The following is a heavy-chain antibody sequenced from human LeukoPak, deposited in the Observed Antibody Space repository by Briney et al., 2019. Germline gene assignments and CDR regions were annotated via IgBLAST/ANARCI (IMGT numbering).Heavy chain of an antibody. J-gene: IGHJ5*02. Sequence: GGSLRLSCAASGFTFSSYAMSWVRQAPGKGLEWVSAISGSGGSTYYADSVKGRFTISRDNSKNTLYLQMKSLGAEDTAVYYCAPKPDYYDSSGYITWGQGTLVTVSS. CDR1: GFTFSSYA. CDR3: APKPDYYDSSGYIT. D-gene: IGHD3-22*01. V-gene: IGHV3-23*01. CDR2: ISGSGGST.